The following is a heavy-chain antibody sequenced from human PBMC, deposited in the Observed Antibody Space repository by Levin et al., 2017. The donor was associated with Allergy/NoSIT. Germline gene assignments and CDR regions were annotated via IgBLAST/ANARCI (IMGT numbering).Heavy chain of an antibody. J-gene: IGHJ4*02. D-gene: IGHD2-2*01. CDR1: GFTFRGYA. CDR3: VVPAEVWAYYYDY. V-gene: IGHV3-23*01. Sequence: SCAASGFTFRGYAMSWVRQAPGKGLEWVSEVSGSGGSTYYADSVKGRFTISRDDSKKTLYLQMNSLRADDTAVYYCVVPAEVWAYYYDYWGQGTLVTVSS. CDR2: VSGSGGST.